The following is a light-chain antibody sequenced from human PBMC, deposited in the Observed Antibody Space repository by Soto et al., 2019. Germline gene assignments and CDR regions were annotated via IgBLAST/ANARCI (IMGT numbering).Light chain of an antibody. CDR3: QQYDNLPLT. CDR2: GAS. Sequence: ERVMTQSPATPSVSPGERATLSCGAIQRVGRNLAWYQQKPGQAPRLLIFGASSRATGVPARFSGSGSGTEFTLTVNSLQSEDFAVYFCQQYDNLPLTFGPGTKVGYQT. CDR1: QRVGRN. V-gene: IGKV3-15*01. J-gene: IGKJ3*01.